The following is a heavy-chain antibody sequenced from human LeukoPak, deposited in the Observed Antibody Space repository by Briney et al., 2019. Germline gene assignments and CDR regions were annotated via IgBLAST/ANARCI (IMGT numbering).Heavy chain of an antibody. D-gene: IGHD6-19*01. J-gene: IGHJ4*02. CDR2: VYYSGTA. CDR3: ARTKSGWYYSDY. V-gene: IGHV4-59*08. Sequence: PSETLSLTCTVSGGSMRSYYWSWIRQSPGKGLELIGYVYYSGTANYNPSLESRVTILVDTSKNQFSLNLSSVTAADTAVYYCARTKSGWYYSDYWGQGTLVSVSS. CDR1: GGSMRSYY.